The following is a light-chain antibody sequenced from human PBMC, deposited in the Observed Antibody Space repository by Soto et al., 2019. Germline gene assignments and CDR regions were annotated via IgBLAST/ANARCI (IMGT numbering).Light chain of an antibody. CDR3: VLYMGSGTPG. V-gene: IGLV8-61*01. J-gene: IGLJ2*01. CDR2: STN. CDR1: SGSVSTSYY. Sequence: QAVVTQEPSFSVSPGGTVTLTCGLSSGSVSTSYYPSWYQHTPGQAPRTLIYSTNTRSSGVPDRFSGSILGNKAALTITGAQADDESDYYCVLYMGSGTPGFGGGTQLTVL.